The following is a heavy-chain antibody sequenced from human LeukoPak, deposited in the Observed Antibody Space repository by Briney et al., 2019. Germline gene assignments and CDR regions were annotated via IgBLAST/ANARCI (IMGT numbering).Heavy chain of an antibody. Sequence: GGSLRLSCAASGFTVSSNYMSWVRQAPGKGLEWVSAISGSGGSTYYADSVKGRFTISRDNSKNTLYLQMNSLRAEDTAVYYCAKADVLLWFGELPGFDYWGQGTLVTVSS. V-gene: IGHV3-23*01. CDR2: ISGSGGST. CDR3: AKADVLLWFGELPGFDY. CDR1: GFTVSSNY. D-gene: IGHD3-10*01. J-gene: IGHJ4*02.